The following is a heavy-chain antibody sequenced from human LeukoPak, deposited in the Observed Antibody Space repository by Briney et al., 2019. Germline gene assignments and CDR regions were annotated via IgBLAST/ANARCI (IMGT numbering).Heavy chain of an antibody. CDR3: VRDRTYYYDSSGYYYNYYYMDV. J-gene: IGHJ6*03. CDR1: GYTFTRYY. CDR2: INPNSGGT. Sequence: ASVKVSCKASGYTFTRYYMHWVRQAPGQGREWMGWINPNSGGTNYAQKFQGRVTMTRDTSISTAYMEMSRLRSDDTAVYYCVRDRTYYYDSSGYYYNYYYMDVWGKGTTVTVSS. V-gene: IGHV1-2*02. D-gene: IGHD3-22*01.